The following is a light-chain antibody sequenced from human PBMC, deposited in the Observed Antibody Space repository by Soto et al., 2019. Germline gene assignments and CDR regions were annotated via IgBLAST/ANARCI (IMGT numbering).Light chain of an antibody. Sequence: DIQMTQSPSSLSASVGDRVTITCRASQTISRNLNWYQQKQGKAPKLLIYAASSLQSGVPSTFSGSGSGTDVTLTISSQQPEDFATYYCQQSYRTPITVGPGTKVDIK. CDR3: QQSYRTPIT. CDR1: QTISRN. J-gene: IGKJ3*01. CDR2: AAS. V-gene: IGKV1-39*01.